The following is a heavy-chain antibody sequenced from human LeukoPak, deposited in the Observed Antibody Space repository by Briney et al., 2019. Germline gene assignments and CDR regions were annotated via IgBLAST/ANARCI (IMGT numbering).Heavy chain of an antibody. CDR1: GGPFSGYY. D-gene: IGHD5-24*01. Sequence: SETLSLTCAVYGGPFSGYYWSWIRQPPGKGLEWIGEINRSGSANYNPSLKSRVTISVDMSKNQFSLKLSSVTAADTAVYYCARRGDGYNLNFDYWGQGTLVTVSS. V-gene: IGHV4-34*01. CDR2: INRSGSA. J-gene: IGHJ4*02. CDR3: ARRGDGYNLNFDY.